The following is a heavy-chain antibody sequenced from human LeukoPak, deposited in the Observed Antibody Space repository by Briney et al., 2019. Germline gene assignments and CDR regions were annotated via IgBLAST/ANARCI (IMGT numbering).Heavy chain of an antibody. Sequence: GGSLRLSCAASGFTFGSFEMNWVRQAPGKGLEWVSYISSTGSTIYYADSVKGRFTISRDNAKNSLYLQMNSLRAEDTAVYYCARIPRGEQWLVLSDYWGQGTLVIVSS. CDR1: GFTFGSFE. CDR3: ARIPRGEQWLVLSDY. V-gene: IGHV3-48*03. D-gene: IGHD6-19*01. J-gene: IGHJ4*02. CDR2: ISSTGSTI.